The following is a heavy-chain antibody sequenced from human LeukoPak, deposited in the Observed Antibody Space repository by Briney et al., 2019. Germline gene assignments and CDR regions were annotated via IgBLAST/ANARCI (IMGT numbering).Heavy chain of an antibody. CDR3: AKDGDSRPAAD. D-gene: IGHD2-2*01. J-gene: IGHJ4*02. Sequence: GGSLRLSCAASGFTFSSSAMSWVRQAPGKGLEWVSSITNSGDRTYYADAVRGQITISRDNSKSTLFLQMRSLRVEDTAIYYCAKDGDSRPAADWGQGTLVIVSS. V-gene: IGHV3-23*01. CDR1: GFTFSSSA. CDR2: ITNSGDRT.